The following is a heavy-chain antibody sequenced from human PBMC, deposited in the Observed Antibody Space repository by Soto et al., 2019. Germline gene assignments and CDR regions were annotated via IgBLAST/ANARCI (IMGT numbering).Heavy chain of an antibody. Sequence: QITLKESGPTLVKPTQTLTLTCTFSGFSLSTSGVGVGWIRQPPGKALEWLALIYWDDDKRYSPSLKSRLTITKDTSKNQVVLTMTNMDPVDTATYYCAHTRITMIVVVFDYWGQGTLVTVSS. D-gene: IGHD3-22*01. CDR1: GFSLSTSGVG. J-gene: IGHJ4*02. CDR3: AHTRITMIVVVFDY. CDR2: IYWDDDK. V-gene: IGHV2-5*02.